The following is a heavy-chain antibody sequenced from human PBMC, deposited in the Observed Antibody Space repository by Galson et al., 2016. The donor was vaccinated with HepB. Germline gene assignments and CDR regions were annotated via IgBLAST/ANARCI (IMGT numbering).Heavy chain of an antibody. CDR2: IIPVFGTG. CDR3: AALYSSSHH. Sequence: SVKVSCKASGGTFRSYVITWVRQAPGQGLEWMGGIIPVFGTGNYAQKFQERVTIIRDLSTSTAYMELSNLRSEDTAVYYCAALYSSSHHWGPGTLVTVSS. V-gene: IGHV1-69*05. J-gene: IGHJ5*02. CDR1: GGTFRSYV. D-gene: IGHD3-22*01.